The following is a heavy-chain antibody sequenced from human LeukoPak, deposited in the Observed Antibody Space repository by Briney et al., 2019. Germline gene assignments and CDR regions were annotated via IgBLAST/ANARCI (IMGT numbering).Heavy chain of an antibody. CDR3: ARSEQWLSPFDY. CDR1: GYTFTNYA. D-gene: IGHD6-19*01. Sequence: ASVKVSCKTSGYTFTNYAIHWVRQAPGQRHEWMGWINAGNVATKFSQKFQGRVTTTRDTSASTVYMELSSLRSEDTAVYYCARSEQWLSPFDYWGQGTLVTVSS. J-gene: IGHJ4*02. CDR2: INAGNVAT. V-gene: IGHV1-3*01.